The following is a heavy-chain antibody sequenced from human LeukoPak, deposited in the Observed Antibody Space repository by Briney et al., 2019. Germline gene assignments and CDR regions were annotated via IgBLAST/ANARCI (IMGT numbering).Heavy chain of an antibody. Sequence: GGSLRLSCAASGFTLSSNAMSWVRQAPGKGLEWVSAISGSGGSTYYADSVKGRFTISRDNSKNTLYLQMNSLRTEDTAVYYCAKEMSRAFDIWGQGTMVTVSS. CDR1: GFTLSSNA. J-gene: IGHJ3*02. CDR2: ISGSGGST. V-gene: IGHV3-23*01. CDR3: AKEMSRAFDI.